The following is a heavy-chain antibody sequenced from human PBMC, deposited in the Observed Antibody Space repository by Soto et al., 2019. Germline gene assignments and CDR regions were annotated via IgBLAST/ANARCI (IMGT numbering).Heavy chain of an antibody. D-gene: IGHD1-26*01. Sequence: QVQLVQSGAEVKKPGSAVKISCTASGDTFNARTFTWVRPAPGQGLEWLGRVIPLPDAPNYEEKFQDRVTITADKSTNTAYMGLSGLKSEDSAIYYCASGKTKMTQDRMGFYYYMDVWGKGTTVT. V-gene: IGHV1-69*08. CDR2: VIPLPDAP. J-gene: IGHJ6*03. CDR3: ASGKTKMTQDRMGFYYYMDV. CDR1: GDTFNART.